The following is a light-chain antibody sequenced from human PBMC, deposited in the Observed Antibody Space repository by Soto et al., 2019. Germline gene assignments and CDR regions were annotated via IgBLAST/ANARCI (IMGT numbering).Light chain of an antibody. J-gene: IGKJ2*01. Sequence: EVVLTQSPGTLSLSPGERDTLSCRASQSVSNNYLAWYQQKPGQSPKLLIFGSSDRATGIPDRFSGSGSGTDFTLTISNLEPEDVAVYYCQQYGSSPPYTFGQGTKLEIK. V-gene: IGKV3-20*01. CDR2: GSS. CDR3: QQYGSSPPYT. CDR1: QSVSNNY.